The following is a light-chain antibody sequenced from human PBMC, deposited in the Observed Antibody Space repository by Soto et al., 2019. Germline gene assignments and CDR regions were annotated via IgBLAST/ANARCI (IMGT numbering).Light chain of an antibody. CDR1: QSLVYSDGNIY. CDR2: KVS. Sequence: FVMTQSPLSLPVTLGQPASISCRSSQSLVYSDGNIYLNWFQQRPGRSPRRLIYKVSNRDSGVPDRFSGSGSGTDFTLKISRVEAEDVGVYYCMQGTHWPFTLGPGTKVDIK. J-gene: IGKJ3*01. V-gene: IGKV2-30*01. CDR3: MQGTHWPFT.